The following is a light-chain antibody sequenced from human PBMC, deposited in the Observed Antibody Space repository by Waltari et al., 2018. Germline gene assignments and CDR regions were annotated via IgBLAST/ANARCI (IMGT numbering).Light chain of an antibody. Sequence: EIVMTQSPATLSVSPGERATLSCGASQSVSSDLAWYQQKPGQAPRLLIYGASTRATGVPASFSGSGSGTEFTLTISSLQSEYFAVYYCQQYNDWPLTFGGGTKVEIK. J-gene: IGKJ4*01. V-gene: IGKV3-15*01. CDR2: GAS. CDR1: QSVSSD. CDR3: QQYNDWPLT.